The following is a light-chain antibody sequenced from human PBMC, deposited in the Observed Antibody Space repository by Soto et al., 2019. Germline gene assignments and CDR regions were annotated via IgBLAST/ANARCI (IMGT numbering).Light chain of an antibody. CDR2: EVS. V-gene: IGLV2-14*01. J-gene: IGLJ1*01. CDR3: TSHAGSNNYV. Sequence: QSVLTQPASVSGTPGQSITISCTGSNSDVGIYDFVSWYQHHPGRAPKLIVSEVSHRPSGVSNRFSGSKSGNTASLTISGLQSEDEADYYCTSHAGSNNYVFGTGTKVTVL. CDR1: NSDVGIYDF.